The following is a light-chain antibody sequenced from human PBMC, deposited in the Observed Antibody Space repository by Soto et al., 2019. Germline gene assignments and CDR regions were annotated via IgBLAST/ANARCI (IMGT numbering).Light chain of an antibody. CDR1: SSDVGGYNY. CDR2: DVS. J-gene: IGLJ2*01. V-gene: IGLV2-11*01. Sequence: QSALTQPRSVSGSPGQSVTISCTGTSSDVGGYNYVSWYQQHPGKAPKLMIYDVSKRPSGVPDRFSGSKSGNTASLTISGLQAEDEADYYFCSYAGSYSEVFGGGTKLTVL. CDR3: CSYAGSYSEV.